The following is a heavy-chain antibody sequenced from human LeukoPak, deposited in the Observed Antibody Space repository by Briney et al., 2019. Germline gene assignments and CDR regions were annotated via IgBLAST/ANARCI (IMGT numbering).Heavy chain of an antibody. V-gene: IGHV3-21*01. CDR1: GFTFSSYS. CDR2: INSDSSLM. CDR3: IRDLFDDYSLDY. D-gene: IGHD3-16*01. J-gene: IGHJ4*02. Sequence: PGGSLRLSCAASGFTFSSYSMNWVRQAPGKGLEWVSSINSDSSLMFYAESVKGRFTISRDNARNSLYLQMNSLRAEDTAVYYCIRDLFDDYSLDYWGQGALVTVSS.